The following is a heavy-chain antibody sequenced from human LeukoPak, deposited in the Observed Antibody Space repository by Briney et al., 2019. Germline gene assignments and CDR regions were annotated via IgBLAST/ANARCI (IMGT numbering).Heavy chain of an antibody. D-gene: IGHD3-10*01. J-gene: IGHJ4*02. CDR2: IKQHGSEK. CDR1: GFTFSNYW. CDR3: AREGRESQGFDY. V-gene: IGHV3-7*05. Sequence: AGGSLRLSCAASGFTFSNYWMSWVRQAPGKGLEWVVNIKQHGSEKYYVDSVKGRFTISRDNAKNSLYLQMNSLRADDTAVYYCAREGRESQGFDYWGQGTLVTVSS.